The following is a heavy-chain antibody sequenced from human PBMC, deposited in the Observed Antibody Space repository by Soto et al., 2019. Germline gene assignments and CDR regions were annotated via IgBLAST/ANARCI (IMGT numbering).Heavy chain of an antibody. J-gene: IGHJ4*02. CDR3: ARVAYSSGWYIVDY. V-gene: IGHV1-2*04. D-gene: IGHD6-19*01. CDR2: INPNSGGT. CDR1: GYTFTGDY. Sequence: GASVKVSCKASGYTFTGDYMHWVREAPGQGLEWMGWINPNSGGTNYAQKFQGWVTMTRDTSISTAYMELSRLRSDDTAVYYCARVAYSSGWYIVDYWGQGTLVTVSS.